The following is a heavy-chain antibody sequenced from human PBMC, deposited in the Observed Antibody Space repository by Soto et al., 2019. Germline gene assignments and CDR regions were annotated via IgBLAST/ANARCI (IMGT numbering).Heavy chain of an antibody. Sequence: GGSLRASCSASGFPFRTYSMYWVRQTPGKGLEYVSAIGPNGNGPYYADSVKGRFTISRDNSENKLYLQMNSLRVEHSAPYYCLNYLLISDWCWGRGPLVPSPQ. CDR3: LNYLLISDWC. V-gene: IGHV3-64D*06. CDR2: IGPNGNGP. J-gene: IGHJ4*02. CDR1: GFPFRTYS. D-gene: IGHD2-21*01.